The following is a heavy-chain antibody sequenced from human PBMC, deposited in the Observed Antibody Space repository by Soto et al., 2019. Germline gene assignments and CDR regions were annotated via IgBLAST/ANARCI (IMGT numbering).Heavy chain of an antibody. D-gene: IGHD4-17*01. CDR3: ASYGYGAYVIDS. J-gene: IGHJ4*02. CDR1: GFTFSEFA. CDR2: IRSKGNSYAT. Sequence: EVQLVESGGGLVQPGGSLKLSCAASGFTFSEFAMHWVRQASGKGLEWVGRIRSKGNSYATGYAASVKGRFTISRDDSKNTAYLQMDRMKTEDTAVYYCASYGYGAYVIDSWGQGTLVTVSS. V-gene: IGHV3-73*01.